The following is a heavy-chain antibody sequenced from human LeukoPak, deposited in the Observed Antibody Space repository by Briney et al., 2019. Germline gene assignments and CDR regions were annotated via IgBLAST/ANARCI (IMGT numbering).Heavy chain of an antibody. V-gene: IGHV4-59*08. CDR1: GGSISSYY. D-gene: IGHD3-3*01. CDR2: IYYSGST. Sequence: PSETLSLTCTVSGGSISSYYWSWIRQPPGKGLEWIGDIYYSGSTNYNPSLKSRVTISVDTSKNQFSLKLSSVTAADTAVYYCAGSSITIFGVVSRPAPDYFDYWGQGTLVTVSS. J-gene: IGHJ4*02. CDR3: AGSSITIFGVVSRPAPDYFDY.